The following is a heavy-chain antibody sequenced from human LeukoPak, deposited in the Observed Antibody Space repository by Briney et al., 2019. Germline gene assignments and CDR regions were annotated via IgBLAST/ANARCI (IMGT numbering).Heavy chain of an antibody. CDR2: IYSGGST. CDR1: GFTVSSNY. V-gene: IGHV3-66*02. D-gene: IGHD3-22*01. J-gene: IGHJ2*01. CDR3: ARDSRYDSSGYYYWYFDL. Sequence: GGSLRLSCAASGFTVSSNYMSWVRQAPGKGLEWVSVIYSGGSTYYPDSVKGRFTISRDNSKNTLYLQMNSLRAEDTAVYYCARDSRYDSSGYYYWYFDLWGRGTLVTVSS.